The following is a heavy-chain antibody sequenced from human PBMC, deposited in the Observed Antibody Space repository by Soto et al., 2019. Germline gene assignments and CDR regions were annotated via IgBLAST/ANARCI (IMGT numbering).Heavy chain of an antibody. CDR1: VGTFSSYA. CDR3: ARVGVTYYYDSSGYRTPFHYGMDV. D-gene: IGHD3-22*01. V-gene: IGHV1-69*06. J-gene: IGHJ6*02. Sequence: SVKVSCQASVGTFSSYAISGVRQAPGQGLEWVGGIIPIFGTANYAQKFQGRVTITADKSTSTAYMELSSLRSEDTAVYYCARVGVTYYYDSSGYRTPFHYGMDVWGQGTTVTVSS. CDR2: IIPIFGTA.